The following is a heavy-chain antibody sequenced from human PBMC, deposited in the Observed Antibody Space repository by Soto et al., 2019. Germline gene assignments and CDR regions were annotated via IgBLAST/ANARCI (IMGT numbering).Heavy chain of an antibody. Sequence: SLRLCCAASGFTVSSQYTSWVRQAPGKGLEWVSLIQSGGPTYYADSVKGRFTISRDTSENTVHLQMDSLRAEDTAVYYCARDDVLCECCHCYRVLFSFWGKGTTVTGSS. V-gene: IGHV3-66*01. CDR1: GFTVSSQY. CDR3: ARDDVLCECCHCYRVLFSF. J-gene: IGHJ6*04. CDR2: IQSGGPT. D-gene: IGHD2-15*01.